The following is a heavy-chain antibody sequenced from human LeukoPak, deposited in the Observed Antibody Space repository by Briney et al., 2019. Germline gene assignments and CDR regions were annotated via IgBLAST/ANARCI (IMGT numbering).Heavy chain of an antibody. V-gene: IGHV3-64D*09. Sequence: GGSLRPSCSASGFIFSSYYMHWVRQAPGKGLEYVSAITTNGGSTYYADSVKGRFTISRDNSKNTLYLQMSSLRADDTAVYYCVKDLRGLHQVDQGMYFDYWGQGTLVTVSS. CDR1: GFIFSSYY. D-gene: IGHD3-10*01. J-gene: IGHJ4*02. CDR2: ITTNGGST. CDR3: VKDLRGLHQVDQGMYFDY.